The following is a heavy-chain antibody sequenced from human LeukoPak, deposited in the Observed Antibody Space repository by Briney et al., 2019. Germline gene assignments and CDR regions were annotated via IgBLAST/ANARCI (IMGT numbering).Heavy chain of an antibody. CDR1: GFTFSTYD. D-gene: IGHD1-26*01. V-gene: IGHV3-30*02. J-gene: IGHJ4*02. Sequence: PGGSLRLSCAASGFTFSTYDMHWVRQAPGKGLEWVAFIRYDGSDKYYADSVKGQFTISRDNSKNTLYLQMNSLRAEDTAIYYCAKRGGSYIGFFDYWGQGTLVTVSS. CDR3: AKRGGSYIGFFDY. CDR2: IRYDGSDK.